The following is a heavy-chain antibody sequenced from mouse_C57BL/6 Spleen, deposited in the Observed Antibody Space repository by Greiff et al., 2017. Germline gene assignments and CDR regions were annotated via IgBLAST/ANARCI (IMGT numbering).Heavy chain of an antibody. CDR2: IYPSDSET. J-gene: IGHJ2*01. Sequence: QVQLQQSGAELVRPGSSVKLSCKASGYTFTSYWMDWVKQRPGQGLEWIGNIYPSDSETHYNQKFKDKATLTVDKSSSTAYMQLSSLTSEDSAVYYCARLITTVVERDYWGQGTTLTVSS. CDR1: GYTFTSYW. D-gene: IGHD1-1*01. V-gene: IGHV1-61*01. CDR3: ARLITTVVERDY.